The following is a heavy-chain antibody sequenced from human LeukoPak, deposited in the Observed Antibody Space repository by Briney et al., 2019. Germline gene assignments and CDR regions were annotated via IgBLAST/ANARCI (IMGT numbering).Heavy chain of an antibody. V-gene: IGHV4-59*01. Sequence: SETLSLTCTVSGGSISSYYWSWIRQPPGKGLEWIGYIYYSGSTNYNPSLKSRVTISVDTSKNQFSLKLSSVTAADTAVYYCARAGAGEHQWRQLWSLDYWGQGTLVTVSS. CDR3: ARAGAGEHQWRQLWSLDY. J-gene: IGHJ4*02. D-gene: IGHD5-18*01. CDR1: GGSISSYY. CDR2: IYYSGST.